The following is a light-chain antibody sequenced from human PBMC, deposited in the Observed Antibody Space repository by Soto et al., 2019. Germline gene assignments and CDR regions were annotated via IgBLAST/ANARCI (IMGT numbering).Light chain of an antibody. CDR3: QHYNSYSEA. V-gene: IGKV1-5*03. J-gene: IGKJ1*01. Sequence: IQITQSPSTLSGSVGDRDTITCRASQTISSCLAWYQQKPGKAPKLLIYKASTLKSGVPSRFSGSGSGTEFTLTISSLQPDDFATYYCQHYNSYSEAFGQGTKVDIK. CDR2: KAS. CDR1: QTISSC.